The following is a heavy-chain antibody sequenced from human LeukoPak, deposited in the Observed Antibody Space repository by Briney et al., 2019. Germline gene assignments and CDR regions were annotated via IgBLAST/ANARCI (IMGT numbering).Heavy chain of an antibody. CDR3: ARAVGGWYGDY. D-gene: IGHD6-19*01. V-gene: IGHV1-18*01. CDR2: ISAYNGNT. CDR1: GYTFTSYG. Sequence: GASVKVSCKASGYTFTSYGISWVRQAPGQGLEWMGWISAYNGNTNYAQKLQGRVTMTTDTSTSTAHMELRSLRSDDTAVYYCARAVGGWYGDYWGQGTLVTVSS. J-gene: IGHJ4*02.